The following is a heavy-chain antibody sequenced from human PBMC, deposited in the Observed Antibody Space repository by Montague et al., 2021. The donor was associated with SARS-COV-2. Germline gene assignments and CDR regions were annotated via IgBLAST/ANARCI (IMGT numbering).Heavy chain of an antibody. J-gene: IGHJ5*01. CDR3: ARGFSSSWYGARWFDS. CDR2: IYYSGST. Sequence: SETLSLTCTVSGGSISSSSYHWGWIRQPPGKGLEWIGSIYYSGSTYFNPSLKSRVTISVDTSKNQFSLKLSSVTAADTALYYCARGFSSSWYGARWFDSWGQGTLVTVSS. CDR1: GGSISSSSYH. D-gene: IGHD6-13*01. V-gene: IGHV4-39*07.